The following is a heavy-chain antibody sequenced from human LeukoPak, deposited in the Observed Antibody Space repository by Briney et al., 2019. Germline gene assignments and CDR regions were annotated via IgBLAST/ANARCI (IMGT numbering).Heavy chain of an antibody. CDR1: GFSLRSYA. V-gene: IGHV3-30*04. J-gene: IGHJ6*03. Sequence: PGGSLRLSCAASGFSLRSYALHWVRQAPGKGLEWVARITFDGSEKYYAGSVRGRFTISRDLSQSTLYLQMNSMRPEDTAVSYCARDFIEYDFWSGSDYYMDVWGKGNPVTVSS. CDR3: ARDFIEYDFWSGSDYYMDV. CDR2: ITFDGSEK. D-gene: IGHD3-3*01.